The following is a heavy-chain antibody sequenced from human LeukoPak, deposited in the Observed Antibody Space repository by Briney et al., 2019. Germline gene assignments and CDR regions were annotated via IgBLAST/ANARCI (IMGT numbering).Heavy chain of an antibody. CDR3: IKDLRLDLKFDTFDM. J-gene: IGHJ3*02. CDR1: GFTFDDYA. D-gene: IGHD1-7*01. CDR2: ISWDSGSS. V-gene: IGHV3-9*01. Sequence: PGGSLRLSCAASGFTFDDYAMHWVRLPPGKGLEWVSSISWDSGSSVYADSVKGRFTIFRDNAKHSLYLQMNGLTPDDTALYYCIKDLRLDLKFDTFDMWGQGTMVTVSS.